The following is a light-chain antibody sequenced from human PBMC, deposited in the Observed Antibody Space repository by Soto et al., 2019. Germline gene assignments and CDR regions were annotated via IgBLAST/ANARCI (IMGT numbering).Light chain of an antibody. CDR1: SSNIGSNA. J-gene: IGLJ1*01. CDR2: SNN. V-gene: IGLV1-44*01. CDR3: AAWDDSLSGSYV. Sequence: QSVLTQPPSASGTPGQRVTISCSGSSSNIGSNAVNWYQQLPGTAPKLLISSNNQRPSGVPDRFSGSKSGTSASLAISGLQSGDEADYYCAAWDDSLSGSYVFGTGTKLTVL.